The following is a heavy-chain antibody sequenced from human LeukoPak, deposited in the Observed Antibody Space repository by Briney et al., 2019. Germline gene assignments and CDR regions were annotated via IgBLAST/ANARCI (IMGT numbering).Heavy chain of an antibody. J-gene: IGHJ4*02. D-gene: IGHD6-13*01. CDR1: GYSFTSYW. CDR2: IYPGDSDA. V-gene: IGHV5-51*01. Sequence: GESLKISCKGSGYSFTSYWIGWVRQIPGKGLEWMGIIYPGDSDARYSPSFQGQVTISADKSISTAYLQWSSLKASDTAMYYCARSIAAAGSYYFDYWGQGTLVTVSS. CDR3: ARSIAAAGSYYFDY.